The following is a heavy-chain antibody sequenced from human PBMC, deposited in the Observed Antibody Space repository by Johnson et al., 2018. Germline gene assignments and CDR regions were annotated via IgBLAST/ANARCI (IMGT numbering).Heavy chain of an antibody. CDR3: AGDGHPTLGYSGGWYPDAFDI. Sequence: VQLVQSGGGVVRPGGSLRLSCAASGFTFDDYGMSWVRQAPGKGLEWVSGINWNGGSTGYADSWKGRFTIARDNAKNSLYLQMNSLRAEDTALYYWAGDGHPTLGYSGGWYPDAFDIWGQGTMVTVSS. CDR1: GFTFDDYG. D-gene: IGHD6-19*01. V-gene: IGHV3-20*04. J-gene: IGHJ3*02. CDR2: INWNGGST.